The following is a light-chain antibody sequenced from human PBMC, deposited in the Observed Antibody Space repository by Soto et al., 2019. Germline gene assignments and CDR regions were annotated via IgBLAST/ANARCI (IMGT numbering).Light chain of an antibody. V-gene: IGKV3-11*01. CDR2: DAS. CDR3: QQRSNWPLT. Sequence: EIVLTQSPATLSLSPGERATLSCRASQNVSTYLAWYQQKPGQAPRLLIYDASNRAAGIPARFIGSGSGTDFTLTISSLEPEDFAVYYCQQRSNWPLTFGGGTKVEIK. CDR1: QNVSTY. J-gene: IGKJ4*01.